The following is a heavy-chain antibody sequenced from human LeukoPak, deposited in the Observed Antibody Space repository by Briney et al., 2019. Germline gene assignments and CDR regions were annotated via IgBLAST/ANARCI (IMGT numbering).Heavy chain of an antibody. Sequence: GASLRLSCAASGFTFSSYAMSWVRQAPGKGLEWVSAISGSGGSTYYADSVKGRFTISRDNSKNTLYLQMNSLRAEATAVYYCAKDGPYVWGSYRRGYSYGLDYWGQGTLVTVSS. CDR1: GFTFSSYA. V-gene: IGHV3-23*01. D-gene: IGHD3-16*02. J-gene: IGHJ4*02. CDR3: AKDGPYVWGSYRRGYSYGLDY. CDR2: ISGSGGST.